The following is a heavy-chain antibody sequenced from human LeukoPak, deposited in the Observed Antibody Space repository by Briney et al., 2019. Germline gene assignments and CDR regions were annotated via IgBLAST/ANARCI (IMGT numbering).Heavy chain of an antibody. CDR2: ISSSSSTI. CDR1: GFTFTSYS. CDR3: ARHVVAVGFDY. J-gene: IGHJ4*02. D-gene: IGHD3-22*01. Sequence: GGSLRLSCAASGFTFTSYSMNWVRQAPGKGLEWISYISSSSSTIYYADSVKGRFTISRDNAKNSLYLQMNSLRAEDTAVYYCARHVVAVGFDYWGQGTLVTVSS. V-gene: IGHV3-48*04.